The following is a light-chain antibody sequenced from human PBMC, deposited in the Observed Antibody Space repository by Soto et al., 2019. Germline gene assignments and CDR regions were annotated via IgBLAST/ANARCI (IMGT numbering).Light chain of an antibody. V-gene: IGKV1-39*01. Sequence: DIQLTQSPSSLSASVGDRVTITCRASETIARYLNWYQQKPGKAPNLLIYAACTLKSGFPSRFSGTGSGTDFTLTISRLQPEDFATYYCQQTYNPPLTFGQGTKV. CDR1: ETIARY. J-gene: IGKJ1*01. CDR2: AAC. CDR3: QQTYNPPLT.